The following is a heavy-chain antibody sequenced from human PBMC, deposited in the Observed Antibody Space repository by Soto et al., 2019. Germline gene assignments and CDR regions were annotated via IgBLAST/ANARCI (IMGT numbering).Heavy chain of an antibody. Sequence: PGESLKISCQASGYSFSSSWIGWVRQMPGKGLEWMGIIDPNDSQTIYSPSFQGQVTISADKSIDTAYLQWSSLKTSDTAVYYCARGLPLSGNFWNGYYYFDSWGLGTLVTVSS. V-gene: IGHV5-51*01. CDR3: ARGLPLSGNFWNGYYYFDS. D-gene: IGHD3-3*01. CDR2: IDPNDSQT. CDR1: GYSFSSSW. J-gene: IGHJ4*02.